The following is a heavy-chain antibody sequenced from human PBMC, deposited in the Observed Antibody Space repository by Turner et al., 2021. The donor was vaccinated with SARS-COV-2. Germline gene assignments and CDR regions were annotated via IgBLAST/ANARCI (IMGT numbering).Heavy chain of an antibody. Sequence: QLQLQESGPGLVKTSETLYLTCTVSGGSISSSSYYWGWIRQPPGNGLEWIRSIYYSGSTYYNPSLNSLVTISVDTSKNQFSLKLSSVTASYTAVYYCATSTVAGTELNYYGMDVLCQGTTVTVSS. CDR2: IYYSGST. J-gene: IGHJ6*02. CDR1: GGSISSSSYY. D-gene: IGHD6-13*01. V-gene: IGHV4-39*01. CDR3: ATSTVAGTELNYYGMDV.